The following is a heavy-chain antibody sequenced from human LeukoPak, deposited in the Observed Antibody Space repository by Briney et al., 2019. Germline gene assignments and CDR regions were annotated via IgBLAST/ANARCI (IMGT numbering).Heavy chain of an antibody. CDR2: INPYGGDT. J-gene: IGHJ4*02. CDR1: GYTFTGHH. D-gene: IGHD6-13*01. Sequence: ASVKVSCKASGYTFTGHHIHWVRQAPGQGLEWMGRINPYGGDTNFAQKFQGRVTMTRDASITTAYMDLSSLTPDDTAVYFCARDQGSLTRSWYTGYWGQGTQVTVSS. V-gene: IGHV1-2*06. CDR3: ARDQGSLTRSWYTGY.